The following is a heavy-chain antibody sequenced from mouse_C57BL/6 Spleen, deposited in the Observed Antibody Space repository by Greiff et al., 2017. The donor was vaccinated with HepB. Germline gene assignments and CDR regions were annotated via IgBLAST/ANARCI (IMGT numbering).Heavy chain of an antibody. CDR2: ISSGSSTI. V-gene: IGHV5-17*01. Sequence: EVQLVESGGGLVKPGGSLKLSCAASGFTFSDYGMHWVRQAPEKGLEWVAYISSGSSTIYYADTVKGRFTISRDNAKNTLFLQMTSLRSEDTAMYYCARRWGYPSPSMDYWGQGTSVTVSS. J-gene: IGHJ4*01. D-gene: IGHD2-2*01. CDR3: ARRWGYPSPSMDY. CDR1: GFTFSDYG.